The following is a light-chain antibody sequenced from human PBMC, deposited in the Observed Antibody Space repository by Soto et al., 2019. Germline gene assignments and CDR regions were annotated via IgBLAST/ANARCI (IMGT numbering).Light chain of an antibody. V-gene: IGKV1-5*01. CDR3: QQYNSYSEAWT. Sequence: DIQMTQSPSTLSASVGDRVTITCRARQSISSWLAWYQQKPGKAPKLLIYDASSLESGVPSRFSGSGSGTEFTLTIRSLQPDDFATYYCQQYNSYSEAWTFGQGNKVEIK. CDR1: QSISSW. CDR2: DAS. J-gene: IGKJ1*01.